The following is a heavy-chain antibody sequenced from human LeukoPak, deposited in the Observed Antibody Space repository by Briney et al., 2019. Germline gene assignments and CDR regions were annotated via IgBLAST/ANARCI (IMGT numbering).Heavy chain of an antibody. CDR1: GGSISSGGYS. CDR3: ARDPAGEGYFDY. Sequence: SRTLSLTCVVSGGSISSGGYSWSWIRQPPGKGLEWIGYIYHSGSTYYNPSLKSRVTISVDRSKNQFSLKLSSVTAADTAVYYCARDPAGEGYFDYWGQGTLVTVSS. V-gene: IGHV4-30-2*01. D-gene: IGHD7-27*01. CDR2: IYHSGST. J-gene: IGHJ4*02.